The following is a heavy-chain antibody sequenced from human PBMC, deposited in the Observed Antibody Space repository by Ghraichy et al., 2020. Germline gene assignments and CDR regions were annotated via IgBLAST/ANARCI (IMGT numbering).Heavy chain of an antibody. CDR1: GGSISSHY. V-gene: IGHV4-59*11. CDR2: IYYSGNT. Sequence: SETLSLTCTVSGGSISSHYWSWIRQPPGKGLEWIGYIYYSGNTNYNPSLKSRVTISVDTSKNQFSLNLSSVTAADTAVYYCGRGGSYGQWLVQLIWGQGTMVTVSS. D-gene: IGHD6-19*01. J-gene: IGHJ3*02. CDR3: GRGGSYGQWLVQLI.